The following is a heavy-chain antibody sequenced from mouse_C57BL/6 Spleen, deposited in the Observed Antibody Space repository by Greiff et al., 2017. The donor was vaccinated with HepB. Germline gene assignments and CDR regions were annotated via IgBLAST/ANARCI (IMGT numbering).Heavy chain of an antibody. D-gene: IGHD1-1*01. Sequence: VKLMESGPELVKPGASVKISCKASGYAFSSSWMNWVKQRPGKGLEWIGRIYPGDGDTNDNGKFKGKATLTADKSSSTAYMQLSSLTSEDSAVYFCARSTTVVAPSLDYWGQGTTLTVSS. J-gene: IGHJ2*01. CDR2: IYPGDGDT. V-gene: IGHV1-82*01. CDR1: GYAFSSSW. CDR3: ARSTTVVAPSLDY.